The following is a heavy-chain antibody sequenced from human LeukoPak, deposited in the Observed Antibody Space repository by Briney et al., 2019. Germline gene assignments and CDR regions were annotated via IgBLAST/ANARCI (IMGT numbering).Heavy chain of an antibody. J-gene: IGHJ3*02. D-gene: IGHD1-26*01. V-gene: IGHV3-48*03. CDR3: ARDFIVGATRGGAFDI. CDR1: GFTFNTHE. CDR2: ISSSGSTI. Sequence: GGSLRLSCAASGFTFNTHEMNWVRQAPGKGLEWVSYISSSGSTIYYADSVKGRFTISRDNAKNSLYLQMNSLRAEDTAVYYCARDFIVGATRGGAFDIWGQGTMVTVSS.